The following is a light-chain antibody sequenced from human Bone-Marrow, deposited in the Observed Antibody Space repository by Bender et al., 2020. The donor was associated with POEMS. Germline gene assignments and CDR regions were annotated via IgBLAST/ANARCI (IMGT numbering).Light chain of an antibody. Sequence: SALTQPASVSGSPGQSITISCTGTGSDVGGYNLISWYQQYLGKAPKIIMYDVDKRPSGVSHRFSGSKSGNTASLTISGLQAEDAADYYCCSYTSSRSCVFGGGTKLTVL. J-gene: IGLJ2*01. CDR1: GSDVGGYNL. CDR3: CSYTSSRSCV. V-gene: IGLV2-14*02. CDR2: DVD.